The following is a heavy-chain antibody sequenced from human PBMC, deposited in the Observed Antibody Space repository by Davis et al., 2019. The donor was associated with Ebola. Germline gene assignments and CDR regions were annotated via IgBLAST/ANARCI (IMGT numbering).Heavy chain of an antibody. V-gene: IGHV3-21*01. D-gene: IGHD7-27*01. Sequence: PGGSLRFSCAASGFNFSSYSMNWVRQAPGKGLEWVSFISSSGSYIHYADSVKGRFTISRDNARDSLYLQINSLRAEDTAMYYCSTDWGSGADYWGQGTLVTVSS. J-gene: IGHJ4*02. CDR3: STDWGSGADY. CDR1: GFNFSSYS. CDR2: ISSSGSYI.